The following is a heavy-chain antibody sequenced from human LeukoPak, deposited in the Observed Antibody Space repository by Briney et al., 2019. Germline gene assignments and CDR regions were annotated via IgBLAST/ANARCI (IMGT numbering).Heavy chain of an antibody. V-gene: IGHV1-69*05. CDR2: IIPIFGTA. CDR3: AKDGGYCSGGSCYDFDY. CDR1: GGTFSSYA. J-gene: IGHJ4*02. D-gene: IGHD2-15*01. Sequence: GASVKVSCKASGGTFSSYAISWVRQAPGQGLEWMGGIIPIFGTASYAQKLQGRVTMTTDTSTSTAYMELRSLRSDDTAVYYCAKDGGYCSGGSCYDFDYWGQGTLVTVSS.